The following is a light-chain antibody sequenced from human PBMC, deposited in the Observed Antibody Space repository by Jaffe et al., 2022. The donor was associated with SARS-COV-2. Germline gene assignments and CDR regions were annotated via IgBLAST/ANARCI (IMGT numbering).Light chain of an antibody. CDR2: DVS. J-gene: IGKJ5*01. CDR3: QQTHSNLPFT. CDR1: ESIGNY. Sequence: DIQMTQSPSSLSASVGDRVTITCRASESIGNYLNWYQQRPGKAPKLLIYDVSSLQSGVPSRFSGSGSGTDFTLTITGLQLEDIATYYCQQTHSNLPFTFGQGTRLEI. V-gene: IGKV1-39*01.